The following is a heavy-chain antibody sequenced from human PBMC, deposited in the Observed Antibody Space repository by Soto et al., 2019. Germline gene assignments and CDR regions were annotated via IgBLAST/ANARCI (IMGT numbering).Heavy chain of an antibody. CDR2: IYYSGST. V-gene: IGHV4-61*01. CDR3: ARGNEIAAAGTGWFDP. Sequence: SETLSLTCTVSGGSVSSGSYYWSWIRQPPGKGLEWIGYIYYSGSTNYNPSLKSRVTISVDTSKNQFSLKLSSVTAADTAVYYCARGNEIAAAGTGWFDPWGQGTLVTVSS. J-gene: IGHJ5*02. CDR1: GGSVSSGSYY. D-gene: IGHD6-13*01.